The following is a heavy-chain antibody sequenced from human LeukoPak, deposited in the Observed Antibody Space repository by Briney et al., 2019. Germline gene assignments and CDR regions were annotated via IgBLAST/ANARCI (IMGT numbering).Heavy chain of an antibody. CDR3: VRRGNTGWNYFDY. CDR2: IYYSGST. Sequence: KSSETLSLTCTVSGGSINSHYWSWIRQPPGKGLEWIGDIYYSGSTKYNPSLKSRVTISVDTSKNHLSLKLSSVLAADTAIYYCVRRGNTGWNYFDYWGQGILVTVSS. D-gene: IGHD6-19*01. J-gene: IGHJ4*02. V-gene: IGHV4-59*08. CDR1: GGSINSHY.